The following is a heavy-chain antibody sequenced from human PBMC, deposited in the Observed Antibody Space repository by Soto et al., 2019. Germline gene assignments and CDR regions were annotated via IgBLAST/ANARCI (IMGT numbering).Heavy chain of an antibody. J-gene: IGHJ6*02. V-gene: IGHV3-30*18. CDR2: ISYDGSNS. D-gene: IGHD1-26*01. CDR3: AKGILSATFAPYAMDV. Sequence: QVQLVESGGGVVQPGTSLRLSCAASGFPFNNYAMHWVRQRPGKGLDWVAVISYDGSNSYYSDSVKGRFTVSRDRSKKTLSLQMNSLRVADTAVYYCAKGILSATFAPYAMDVWGQGTTGTVSS. CDR1: GFPFNNYA.